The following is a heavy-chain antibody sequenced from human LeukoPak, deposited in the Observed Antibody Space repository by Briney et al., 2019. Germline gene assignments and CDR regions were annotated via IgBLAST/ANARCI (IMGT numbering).Heavy chain of an antibody. J-gene: IGHJ4*02. D-gene: IGHD2-2*01. Sequence: GESLRLSCAASRFTFSGSGMHWVRQAPGKGLEWVAFIRYHGSDKYYADSVKGRFTISRDNSKNTLYLQMNSLRPEDTSVYFCARSPTSWYFDYWGQGTLVTVSP. V-gene: IGHV3-30*02. CDR1: RFTFSGSG. CDR3: ARSPTSWYFDY. CDR2: IRYHGSDK.